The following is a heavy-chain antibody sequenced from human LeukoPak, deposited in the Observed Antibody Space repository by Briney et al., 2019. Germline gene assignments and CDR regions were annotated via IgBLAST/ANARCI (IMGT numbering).Heavy chain of an antibody. CDR3: ARANWHSRGTLYYFDH. CDR1: GFTFSSNS. Sequence: PGGSLRLSCTVSGFTFSSNSMSWVRQAPGKGLEGVSIIYISGNTYYSDSVKGRVTISRDNCKNKRYLNRKTLRGEETGGDYCARANWHSRGTLYYFDHWGQGTLVTVSS. V-gene: IGHV3-53*01. D-gene: IGHD2-15*01. J-gene: IGHJ4*02. CDR2: IYISGNT.